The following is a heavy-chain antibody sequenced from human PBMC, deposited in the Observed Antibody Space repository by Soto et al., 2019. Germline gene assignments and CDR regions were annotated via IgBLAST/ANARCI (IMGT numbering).Heavy chain of an antibody. CDR3: ARHSRTGDYDF. CDR1: GGSLETYY. CDR2: IHESGVT. D-gene: IGHD3-16*01. J-gene: IGHJ1*01. V-gene: IGHV4-59*08. Sequence: QVQLQETGPRLVKPWETLSLTCSVSGGSLETYYWSWLWQFPGKNLEWIAYIHESGVTDYNPSLESRVNISIDTSQDQFSLTVFSLTAADTALYYCARHSRTGDYDFWGRGIHVTVSS.